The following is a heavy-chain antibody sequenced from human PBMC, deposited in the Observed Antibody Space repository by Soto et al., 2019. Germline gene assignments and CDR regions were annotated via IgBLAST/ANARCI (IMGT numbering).Heavy chain of an antibody. J-gene: IGHJ4*02. V-gene: IGHV4-59*01. CDR1: GGSISSYY. CDR2: IYYSGST. Sequence: KPSETLSLTCTVSGGSISSYYWSWIRQPPGKGLEWIGYIYYSGSTNYNPSLKSRVTISVDTSKNQFSLKLSSVTAADTAVYYCARSCGYSYGQFEYWGQGTLVTVSS. D-gene: IGHD5-18*01. CDR3: ARSCGYSYGQFEY.